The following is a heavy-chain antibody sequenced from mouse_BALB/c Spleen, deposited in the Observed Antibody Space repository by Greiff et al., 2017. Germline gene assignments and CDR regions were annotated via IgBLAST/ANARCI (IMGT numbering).Heavy chain of an antibody. Sequence: QVQLQQSGAELVKPGASVKLSCKASGYTFTSYWMHWVKQRPGQGLEWIGEINPSNGRTNYNEKFKSKATLTVDKSSSTAYMQLSSLTSEDSAVYYCARGSSTTVVYWYFDVWGAGTTVTVSS. CDR3: ARGSSTTVVYWYFDV. J-gene: IGHJ1*01. D-gene: IGHD1-1*01. CDR1: GYTFTSYW. CDR2: INPSNGRT. V-gene: IGHV1S81*02.